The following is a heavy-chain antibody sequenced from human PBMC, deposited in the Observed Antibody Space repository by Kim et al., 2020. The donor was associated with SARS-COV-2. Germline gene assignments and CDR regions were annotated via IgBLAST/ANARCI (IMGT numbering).Heavy chain of an antibody. Sequence: GGSLRLSCAASGFTFSSYSMNWVRQAPGKGLEWVSYISSSSSTIYYADSVKGRFTISRDNAKNSLYLQMNSLSDEDTAVYYCARFVDTAMDRFDYWGQGTLVTVSS. CDR2: ISSSSSTI. J-gene: IGHJ4*02. CDR1: GFTFSSYS. V-gene: IGHV3-48*02. CDR3: ARFVDTAMDRFDY. D-gene: IGHD5-18*01.